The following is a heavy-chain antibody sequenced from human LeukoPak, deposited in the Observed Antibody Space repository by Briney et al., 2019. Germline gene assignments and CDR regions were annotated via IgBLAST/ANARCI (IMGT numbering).Heavy chain of an antibody. V-gene: IGHV3-48*03. J-gene: IGHJ3*02. CDR3: ARTDEISAFDI. CDR1: GFTFSSYE. CDR2: ISSSGSTI. Sequence: GGSLRLSCAASGFTFSSYEMNWVRQAPGKGLEWVSYISSSGSTIYYADSVKGRFTISRDNAKNSLYLQMNSLRAEDTAVYYCARTDEISAFDIWGQGTMVTVSS.